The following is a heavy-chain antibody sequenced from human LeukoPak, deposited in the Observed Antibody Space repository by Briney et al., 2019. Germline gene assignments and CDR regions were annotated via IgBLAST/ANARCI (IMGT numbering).Heavy chain of an antibody. CDR1: GRSISISSYY. V-gene: IGHV4-39*01. Sequence: PSETLSLICTVSGRSISISSYYWGWIRQPPGKGLEWIGRIYYSGSPYYNPSVKSRATISVDPSKNQFSLKLSSVTAADTAVYYCARLRDGYNGYYYYMDVWGKGTTVTVSS. CDR3: ARLRDGYNGYYYYMDV. CDR2: IYYSGSP. J-gene: IGHJ6*03. D-gene: IGHD5-24*01.